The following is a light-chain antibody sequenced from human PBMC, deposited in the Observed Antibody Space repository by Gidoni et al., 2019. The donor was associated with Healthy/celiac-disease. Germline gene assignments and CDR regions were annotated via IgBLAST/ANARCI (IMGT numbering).Light chain of an antibody. J-gene: IGLJ3*02. CDR2: YAS. Sequence: SYVLTQPPSVSVAPGKTARITCGGNNIGSKSGHWYQQKPGQAPVLVIYYASDRPAGIPGQFSGSNSGNTATLTISRIEDGDEADYYCQMWDSSSDHWVFGGGTKLTVL. CDR1: NIGSKS. V-gene: IGLV3-21*04. CDR3: QMWDSSSDHWV.